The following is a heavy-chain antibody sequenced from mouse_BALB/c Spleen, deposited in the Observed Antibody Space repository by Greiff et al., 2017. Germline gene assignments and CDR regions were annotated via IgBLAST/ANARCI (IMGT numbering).Heavy chain of an antibody. V-gene: IGHV1-63*02. CDR3: ARDGHSGAMDY. CDR1: GYTFTNYW. CDR2: IYPGGGYT. J-gene: IGHJ4*01. Sequence: VQLQESGAELVRPGTSVKISCKASGYTFTNYWLGWVKQRPGHGLEWIGDIYPGGGYTNYNEKFKGKATLTVDTSSSTAYMQLSSLTSEDTAVYFCARDGHSGAMDYWGQGTSVTVSS. D-gene: IGHD3-1*01.